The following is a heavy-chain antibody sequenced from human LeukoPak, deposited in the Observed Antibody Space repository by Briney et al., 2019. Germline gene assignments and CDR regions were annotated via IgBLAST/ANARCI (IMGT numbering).Heavy chain of an antibody. D-gene: IGHD4-11*01. CDR3: PHTYSNSHFDY. Sequence: SGPTLVNPTQTPTLTCSIYGFTLSTSGVGVGWIRQPPGKALEWLAVIYWDDDKRYSPSLKSRLTITKDTSKNQVALTMTNMDPVYSATYYRPHTYSNSHFDYWGQGTLVTVFS. CDR2: IYWDDDK. J-gene: IGHJ4*02. V-gene: IGHV2-5*02. CDR1: GFTLSTSGVG.